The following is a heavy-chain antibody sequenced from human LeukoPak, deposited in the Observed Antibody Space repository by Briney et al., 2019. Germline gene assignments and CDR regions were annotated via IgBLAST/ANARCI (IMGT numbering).Heavy chain of an antibody. CDR3: AKENRWQ. CDR2: ISGSGGTT. D-gene: IGHD5-24*01. J-gene: IGHJ4*02. CDR1: GFTFSTYA. V-gene: IGHV3-23*01. Sequence: GGSLRLSCAASGFTFSTYAMNWVRQAPGKGLEWVSGISGSGGTTYYAASVKGRFTISRANYKNTLSLHMNSLRAEDTAVYYCAKENRWQWGQGTLVTVSS.